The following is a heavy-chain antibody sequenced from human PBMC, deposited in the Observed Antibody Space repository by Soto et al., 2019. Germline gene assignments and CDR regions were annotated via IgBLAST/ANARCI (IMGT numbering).Heavy chain of an antibody. Sequence: QVQLQESGPGLVKPSETLSLTCTVSGGSISSSSYYWGWIRQPPGKGLEWIGSIFYSGSTYYNPSLQSRVTISVDTSTNQFSLKLRSVTAADTAVYYCARIVRGIVITYYCMDVWGKGTTVTVSS. V-gene: IGHV4-39*01. CDR2: IFYSGST. CDR3: ARIVRGIVITYYCMDV. J-gene: IGHJ6*03. CDR1: GGSISSSSYY. D-gene: IGHD2-21*01.